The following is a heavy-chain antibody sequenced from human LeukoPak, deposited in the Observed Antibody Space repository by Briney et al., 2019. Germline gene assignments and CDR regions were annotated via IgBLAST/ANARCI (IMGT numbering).Heavy chain of an antibody. J-gene: IGHJ4*02. CDR1: GYTFTDYY. V-gene: IGHV1-2*02. D-gene: IGHD5-12*01. CDR2: INPNSGGT. Sequence: ASVKVSCKASGYTFTDYYMNWVRQAPGQGLEWMGWINPNSGGTNYAQKFQGRVTMTRDTSISTAYMELSRLRSDDTAVYYCVRARSAYDYPFDYWGQGTLVTVSS. CDR3: VRARSAYDYPFDY.